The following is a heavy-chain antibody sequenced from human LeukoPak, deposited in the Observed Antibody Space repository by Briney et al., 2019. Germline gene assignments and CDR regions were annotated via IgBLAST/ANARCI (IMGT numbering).Heavy chain of an antibody. CDR3: ARDGGYCSRTSCPASRMDV. J-gene: IGHJ6*03. D-gene: IGHD2-2*03. CDR2: ISGSGGST. CDR1: GFTFSSYA. Sequence: GGSLRLSCAASGFTFSSYAMSWVRQAPGKGLEWVSAISGSGGSTYYADSVKGRFTISRDNSKNTLDLQMNSLRAEDTAVYYCARDGGYCSRTSCPASRMDVWGKGTTVTVSS. V-gene: IGHV3-23*01.